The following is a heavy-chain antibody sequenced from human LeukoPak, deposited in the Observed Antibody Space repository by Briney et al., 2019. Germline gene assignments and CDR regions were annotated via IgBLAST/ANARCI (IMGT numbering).Heavy chain of an antibody. CDR3: TKDRSYGRSYFDY. CDR1: GFTVSNNY. CDR2: IYSGGST. D-gene: IGHD5-18*01. V-gene: IGHV3-66*02. J-gene: IGHJ4*02. Sequence: GGSLRLSCAASGFTVSNNYMSWVRQAPGKGLEWVSVIYSGGSTYYAESVKGRFTISRDISKNTLYLQMNSLRVEDTAVYYCTKDRSYGRSYFDYWGQGTLVTVSS.